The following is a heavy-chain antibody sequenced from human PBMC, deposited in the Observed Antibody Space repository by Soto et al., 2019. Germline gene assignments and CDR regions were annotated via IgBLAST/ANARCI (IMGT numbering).Heavy chain of an antibody. CDR2: INPSGGST. CDR3: AVQVYYDYVWGSYRSYGNDAFDI. D-gene: IGHD3-16*02. Sequence: ASVKVSCKASGYTFTSYYMHWVRQAPGQGLEWKGIINPSGGSTSYAQKFQGRVTMTRDTSTSTVYMELSSLRSEDTAVYYCAVQVYYDYVWGSYRSYGNDAFDIWGQGTMVTVSS. V-gene: IGHV1-46*01. J-gene: IGHJ3*02. CDR1: GYTFTSYY.